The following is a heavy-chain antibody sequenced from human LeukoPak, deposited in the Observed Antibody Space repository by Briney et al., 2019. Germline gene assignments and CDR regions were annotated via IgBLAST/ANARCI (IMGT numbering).Heavy chain of an antibody. CDR3: ARGKVHDAFDI. Sequence: SQTLSLTCAISGESVSSNSAAWNWIRHSPSRGLEWPGRTYYTTQLYNDYEVSVQGRITITPATSKNQFSPQLNSVTPEDPAVYYCARGKVHDAFDIWGQGTMVTVSS. CDR1: GESVSSNSAA. V-gene: IGHV6-1*01. CDR2: TYYTTQLYN. J-gene: IGHJ3*02.